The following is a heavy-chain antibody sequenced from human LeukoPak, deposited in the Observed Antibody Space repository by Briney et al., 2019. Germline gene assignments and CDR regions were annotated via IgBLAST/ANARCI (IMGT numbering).Heavy chain of an antibody. Sequence: GGSLRLSCAASGFTFSSYAMHWVRQAPGKGLEWVAVISYDGSNKYYADSVKGRFTISRDNAKNSLYLQMNSLRAEDTAVYYCARDGDCSGGSCYSFFSRLYYYYYYMDVWGKGTTVTISS. V-gene: IGHV3-30*04. CDR1: GFTFSSYA. CDR3: ARDGDCSGGSCYSFFSRLYYYYYYMDV. D-gene: IGHD2-15*01. J-gene: IGHJ6*03. CDR2: ISYDGSNK.